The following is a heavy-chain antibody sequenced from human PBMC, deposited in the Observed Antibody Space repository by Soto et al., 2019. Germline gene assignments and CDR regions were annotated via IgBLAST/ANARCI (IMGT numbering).Heavy chain of an antibody. V-gene: IGHV1-2*04. D-gene: IGHD2-15*01. CDR3: ARDGGGRSNAFDI. CDR2: INPNSGGT. CDR1: GYTFTGYY. J-gene: IGHJ3*02. Sequence: ASVKVSCKASGYTFTGYYMHWVRQAPGQGLEWMGWINPNSGGTNYAQKFQGWVTMTRDTSISTAYMELSRLRSDDTAVYYCARDGGGRSNAFDIWGQGKMVTVSS.